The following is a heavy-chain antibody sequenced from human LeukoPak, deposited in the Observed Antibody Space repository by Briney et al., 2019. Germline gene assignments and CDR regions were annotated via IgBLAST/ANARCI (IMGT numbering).Heavy chain of an antibody. J-gene: IGHJ4*02. Sequence: GGSLRLSCAASGFTFKRYHMSWVRQAPGKGLEWVSSISGSGGNTYYADSVKGRFTISRDNSKNTLDLQMHSLRAEDTAVYYCAKATYSGSFPYLDYWGRGTLVTVSS. D-gene: IGHD1-26*01. CDR1: GFTFKRYH. V-gene: IGHV3-23*01. CDR3: AKATYSGSFPYLDY. CDR2: ISGSGGNT.